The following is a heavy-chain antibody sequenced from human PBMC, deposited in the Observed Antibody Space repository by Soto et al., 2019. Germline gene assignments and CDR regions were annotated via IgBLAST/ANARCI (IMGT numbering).Heavy chain of an antibody. CDR2: ISGSGGST. CDR1: GFTFSSYA. V-gene: IGHV3-23*01. D-gene: IGHD3-22*01. CDR3: ATIGRITMIVVER. J-gene: IGHJ4*02. Sequence: EVQLLESGGGLVQPGGSLRLSCAASGFTFSSYAMSWVRQAPGKGLEWVSAISGSGGSTYYADSVKGRFIISRDNSKNTLYLQMNSLRAEDTAVYYCATIGRITMIVVERWGQGTLVTVSS.